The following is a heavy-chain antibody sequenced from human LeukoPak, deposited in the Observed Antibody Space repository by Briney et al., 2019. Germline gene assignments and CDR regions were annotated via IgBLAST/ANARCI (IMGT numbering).Heavy chain of an antibody. CDR3: ARDYYDPHFYYYYYMDV. V-gene: IGHV4-4*07. CDR1: GGSISSYY. J-gene: IGHJ6*03. Sequence: SETLSLTCTVSGGSISSYYWSWLRQPAGKGLEWIGRIYTSGSTNYNPSLKSRVTMSVDTSKNQFSLKLSSVTAADTAVYYCARDYYDPHFYYYYYMDVWGKGTTVTVSS. CDR2: IYTSGST. D-gene: IGHD3-22*01.